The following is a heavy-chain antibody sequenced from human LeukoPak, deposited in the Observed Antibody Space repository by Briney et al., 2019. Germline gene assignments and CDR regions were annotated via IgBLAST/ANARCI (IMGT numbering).Heavy chain of an antibody. CDR2: ISSSSSYI. J-gene: IGHJ3*02. V-gene: IGHV3-21*01. CDR3: ARGEMATKGDAFDI. CDR1: GFTFSSYS. D-gene: IGHD5-24*01. Sequence: SGGSLRLSCAASGFTFSSYSMNWVRQAPGKGLEWVSCISSSSSYIYYGDSVKGRFTISRDNAKNSLDLQMNSLRAEDTAVHYCARGEMATKGDAFDIWGQGTMVTVSS.